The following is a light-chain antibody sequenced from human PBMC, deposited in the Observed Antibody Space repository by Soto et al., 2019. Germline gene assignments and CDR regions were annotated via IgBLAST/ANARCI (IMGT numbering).Light chain of an antibody. CDR2: SAS. J-gene: IGKJ3*01. Sequence: DIHMTQSPASLSASVVDIVKINCWASQHISSSLAWYQQKPGKAPNLLIYSASTLQSGVPSRFSGSGSGTDYTLTITSLQPEDFATYYCQQAKSFPPTFGPGTKVDI. V-gene: IGKV1-12*01. CDR3: QQAKSFPPT. CDR1: QHISSS.